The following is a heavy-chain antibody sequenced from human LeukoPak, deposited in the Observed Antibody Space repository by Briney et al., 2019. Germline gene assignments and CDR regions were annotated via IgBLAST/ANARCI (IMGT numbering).Heavy chain of an antibody. CDR2: ISASGGTT. J-gene: IGHJ5*01. CDR3: AKEPREYCSSTSCPNWFAS. CDR1: GCTFNNYA. Sequence: WESLRLSCAASGCTFNNYAMSWVRQAPGKGLEWVSAISASGGTTYYAYSVKGRFTIPRDNSENTLFLQMNSLRAEDTAVYYCAKEPREYCSSTSCPNWFASWGQGTLVTVYS. V-gene: IGHV3-23*01. D-gene: IGHD2-2*01.